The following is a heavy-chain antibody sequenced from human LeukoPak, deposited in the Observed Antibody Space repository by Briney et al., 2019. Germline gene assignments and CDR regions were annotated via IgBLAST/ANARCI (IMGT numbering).Heavy chain of an antibody. Sequence: GGSLRLSCAASGFTFSSYEMNWVRQAPGKGLEWGSVIYSGGSTYYADSVKGRFTISRDNSKNPLYLQMNSLRADDAAVYYCARAPVTSCRGAFCYPFDIWGQGTLVTVSS. CDR1: GFTFSSYE. D-gene: IGHD2-15*01. CDR2: IYSGGST. CDR3: ARAPVTSCRGAFCYPFDI. V-gene: IGHV3-53*01. J-gene: IGHJ4*02.